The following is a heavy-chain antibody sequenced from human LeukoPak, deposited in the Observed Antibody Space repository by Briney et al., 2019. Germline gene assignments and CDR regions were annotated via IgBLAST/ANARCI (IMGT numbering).Heavy chain of an antibody. CDR3: ARDKGGSGSYPFDY. Sequence: ASVKVSCKASVYTFTSYGISWVRQAPGQGLEWMGWISAYNGNTNYAQKLQGRVTMTTDTSTSTAYMELRSLRSDDTAVYYCARDKGGSGSYPFDYWGQGTLVTVSS. V-gene: IGHV1-18*01. D-gene: IGHD3-10*01. CDR2: ISAYNGNT. CDR1: VYTFTSYG. J-gene: IGHJ4*02.